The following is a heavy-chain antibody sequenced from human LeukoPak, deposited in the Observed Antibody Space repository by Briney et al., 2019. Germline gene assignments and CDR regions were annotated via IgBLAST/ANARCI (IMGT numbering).Heavy chain of an antibody. D-gene: IGHD5-18*01. CDR2: MLDTVTT. V-gene: IGHV4-59*11. J-gene: IGHJ4*02. CDR3: ATIKRGNIFGYFDF. Sequence: NASETLSLTCAVSGASMNTHYWSWIRQPPGKGLEWIGYMLDTVTTKDNPSLKSRFTLSADTSKNQFSLRLTSVTAADTAVYYCATIKRGNIFGYFDFWGQGILVTVSS. CDR1: GASMNTHY.